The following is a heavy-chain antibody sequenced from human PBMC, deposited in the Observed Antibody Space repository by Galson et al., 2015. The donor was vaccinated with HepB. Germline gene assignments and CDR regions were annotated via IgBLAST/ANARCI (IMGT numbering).Heavy chain of an antibody. CDR3: AREGPGVAVGEAEGFDY. V-gene: IGHV3-30-3*01. Sequence: SLRLSCAASGFTFSSYAMHWVRQAPGKGLEWVAVISYDGSNKYYADSVKGRFTISRDNSKNTLYLQMNSLRAEDTAVYYCAREGPGVAVGEAEGFDYWGQGTLVAVSS. J-gene: IGHJ4*02. D-gene: IGHD6-19*01. CDR2: ISYDGSNK. CDR1: GFTFSSYA.